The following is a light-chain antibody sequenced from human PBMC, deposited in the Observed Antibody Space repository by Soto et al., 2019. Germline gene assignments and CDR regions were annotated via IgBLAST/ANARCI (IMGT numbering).Light chain of an antibody. CDR3: QQYSDWPSIS. Sequence: EIVMTQSPETLSVSAGERATLSCRATQSISSYLAWYQLKPGQAPTLLIYGVSTRATGIPARFSGSGSGTEFTLTISSLQSEDVAVYYCQQYSDWPSISFGQGTRLEIK. CDR1: QSISSY. CDR2: GVS. V-gene: IGKV3-15*01. J-gene: IGKJ5*01.